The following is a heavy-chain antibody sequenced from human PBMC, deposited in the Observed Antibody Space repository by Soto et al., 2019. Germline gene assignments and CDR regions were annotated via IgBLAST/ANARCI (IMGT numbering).Heavy chain of an antibody. Sequence: PSETLSLTCTVSGGSISRYYWGWIRQPPGKGLEWIGYIYYSGSTNYNPSLKSRVTISVDTSKNQLSLKLSSVTAADTAVYYCARRYGYSFDYWGQGTLVTVS. CDR1: GGSISRYY. V-gene: IGHV4-59*08. J-gene: IGHJ4*02. CDR2: IYYSGST. CDR3: ARRYGYSFDY. D-gene: IGHD5-18*01.